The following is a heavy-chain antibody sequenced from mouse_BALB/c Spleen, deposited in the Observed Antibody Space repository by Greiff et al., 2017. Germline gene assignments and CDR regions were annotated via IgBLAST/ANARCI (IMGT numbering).Heavy chain of an antibody. V-gene: IGHV10S3*01. Sequence: EVQLVETGGGLVQPKGSLKLSCAASGFTFNTNAMNWVRQAPGKGLEWVARIRSKSNNYATYYADSVKDRFTISRDDSQSMLYLQMNNLKTEDTAMYYCVRVRYDFAMDYWGQGTSVTVSS. J-gene: IGHJ4*01. CDR1: GFTFNTNA. CDR3: VRVRYDFAMDY. CDR2: IRSKSNNYAT. D-gene: IGHD2-4*01.